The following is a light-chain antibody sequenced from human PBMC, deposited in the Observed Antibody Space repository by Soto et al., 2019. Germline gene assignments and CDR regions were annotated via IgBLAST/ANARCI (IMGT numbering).Light chain of an antibody. Sequence: EIVLTQSSATLSFSPGERATLSCRASQSVSSYLAWYQQKPGQAPRLLIYDASNRATGIPARFSGSGSGTDFTLTISSLEPEDSAIYYCQQRNIWPPVTFGQGTRLEI. J-gene: IGKJ5*01. CDR1: QSVSSY. V-gene: IGKV3-11*01. CDR2: DAS. CDR3: QQRNIWPPVT.